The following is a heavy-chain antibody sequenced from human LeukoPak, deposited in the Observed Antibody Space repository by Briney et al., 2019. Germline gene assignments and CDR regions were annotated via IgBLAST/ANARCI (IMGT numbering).Heavy chain of an antibody. CDR1: GFTFNSYW. Sequence: GGSLRLSCAASGFTFNSYWMHWVRQAPGKGLVWVSRISSDGSTTSYADSVKGRLTISRDNAENTLYLQMNSLRAEDTAVYYCARARGYYYDSFDYWGQGTLVTVSS. V-gene: IGHV3-74*01. D-gene: IGHD3-22*01. CDR2: ISSDGSTT. CDR3: ARARGYYYDSFDY. J-gene: IGHJ4*02.